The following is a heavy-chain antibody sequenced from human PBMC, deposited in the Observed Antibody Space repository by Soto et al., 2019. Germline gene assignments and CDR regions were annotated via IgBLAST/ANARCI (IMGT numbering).Heavy chain of an antibody. Sequence: EGQVVESGGDLVQPGDSLTISCAASGFTFSTYAMSWVRQAPGKGLEWVSGIHNTGTITFYADSVKGRFTISRDNSKNTLYLHMRSLRDGDTAVYYCVRDLNYKFFFDLWGQGTLVTVSS. D-gene: IGHD3-10*01. V-gene: IGHV3-23*05. CDR2: IHNTGTIT. CDR3: VRDLNYKFFFDL. CDR1: GFTFSTYA. J-gene: IGHJ4*02.